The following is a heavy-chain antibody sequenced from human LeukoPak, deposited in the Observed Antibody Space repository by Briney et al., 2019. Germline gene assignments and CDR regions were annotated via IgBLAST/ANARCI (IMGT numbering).Heavy chain of an antibody. J-gene: IGHJ4*02. CDR2: IYYSGST. Sequence: SETLSLTCTVSGGSISSYYWSWIRQPPGKGLEWIGYIYYSGSTNYNPSLKSRVTISVDTSKNQFSLKLSSVTAADTAVYYCARSSGWHPHDYWGQGTLVTVSS. D-gene: IGHD6-19*01. CDR1: GGSISSYY. V-gene: IGHV4-59*08. CDR3: ARSSGWHPHDY.